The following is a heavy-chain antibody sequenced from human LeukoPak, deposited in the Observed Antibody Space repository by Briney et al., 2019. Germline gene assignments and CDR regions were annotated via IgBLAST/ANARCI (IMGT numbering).Heavy chain of an antibody. CDR2: IYYSGST. Sequence: PSETLSLTCTVSGGSISSYYWSWIRQPPGKGLEWIGYIYYSGSTNYNPSLKSRGTISVDTSKNQFSLKLSSVTAADTAVYYCARAVGEAGFDPWGQGTLVTVSS. V-gene: IGHV4-59*01. CDR3: ARAVGEAGFDP. D-gene: IGHD1-26*01. CDR1: GGSISSYY. J-gene: IGHJ5*02.